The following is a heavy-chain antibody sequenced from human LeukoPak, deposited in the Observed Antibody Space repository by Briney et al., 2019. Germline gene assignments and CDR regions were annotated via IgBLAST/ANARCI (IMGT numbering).Heavy chain of an antibody. CDR1: GFTFSSYS. CDR3: ARDSSLYSSSWYDYYYGMDV. V-gene: IGHV3-21*01. CDR2: ISSSSSYI. J-gene: IGHJ6*02. D-gene: IGHD6-13*01. Sequence: GGSLRLSCAASGFTFSSYSMNWVRQAPGKGLEWVSSISSSSSYIYYADSVKGRFTISRDNAKNSLYLQMNSLGAEDTAVYYCARDSSLYSSSWYDYYYGMDVWGQGTTVTVSS.